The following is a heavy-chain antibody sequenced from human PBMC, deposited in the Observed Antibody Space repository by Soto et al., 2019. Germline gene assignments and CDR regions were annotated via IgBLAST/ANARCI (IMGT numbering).Heavy chain of an antibody. CDR2: IYRGGKI. Sequence: ELQLVESGGGVIQPGGSLRLSCAASGFTVSAKYLTWVRRAPGRGLEWVAVIYRGGKIYYPDAVRGRFTTSRDDSQNTFFLHMNTLKVEDTAVYYCARDSGLIRENYGMDVWGQGTTVAVSS. V-gene: IGHV3-53*01. CDR3: ARDSGLIRENYGMDV. CDR1: GFTVSAKY. J-gene: IGHJ6*02. D-gene: IGHD5-12*01.